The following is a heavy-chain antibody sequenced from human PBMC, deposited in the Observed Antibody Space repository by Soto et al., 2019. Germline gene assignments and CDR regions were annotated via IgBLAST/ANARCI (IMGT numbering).Heavy chain of an antibody. Sequence: QLQLQESGPGLVKSSETLSLTCTVSGGSISSNNYYWGWLRQPPGKGLEWIASIYYSGSTYYNPSLKSRVTISVATSKIQFSLKLSSVTAADTAVYYCARGVEDITGTRFDYWGQGTLVTVSS. CDR2: IYYSGST. V-gene: IGHV4-39*01. D-gene: IGHD3-10*01. J-gene: IGHJ4*02. CDR3: ARGVEDITGTRFDY. CDR1: GGSISSNNYY.